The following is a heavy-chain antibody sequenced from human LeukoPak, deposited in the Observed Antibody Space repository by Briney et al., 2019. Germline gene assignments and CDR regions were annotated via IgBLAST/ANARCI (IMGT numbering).Heavy chain of an antibody. CDR1: EFTFTSYD. D-gene: IGHD3-16*01. Sequence: GGSLRLSCAASEFTFTSYDMRWVRQAPGKGLEWVSGIGPSGSRTYYADSVKGRFTISRDNSKNTLYLQMDSLRAEDTAVYYCARGLRYLDYWGQGALVTVSS. V-gene: IGHV3-23*01. CDR2: IGPSGSRT. CDR3: ARGLRYLDY. J-gene: IGHJ4*02.